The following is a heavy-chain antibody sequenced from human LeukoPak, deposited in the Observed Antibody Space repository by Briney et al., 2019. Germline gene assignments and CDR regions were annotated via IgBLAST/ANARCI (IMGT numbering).Heavy chain of an antibody. CDR3: ARLGYSGTYYGAFDV. V-gene: IGHV4-39*01. CDR2: IYYSGST. Sequence: SETLSLTRSVSGDSISSSRYYWGWIRQPPGKGLEYIGSIYYSGSTYYNPSLKSRVTISVDTSKNQFSLKLSSVTAADTAVYYCARLGYSGTYYGAFDVWGQGTMVTVSS. CDR1: GDSISSSRYY. D-gene: IGHD1-26*01. J-gene: IGHJ3*01.